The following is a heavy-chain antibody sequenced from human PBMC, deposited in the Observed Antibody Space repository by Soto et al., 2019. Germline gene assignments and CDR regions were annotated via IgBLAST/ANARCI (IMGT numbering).Heavy chain of an antibody. J-gene: IGHJ4*02. Sequence: GASVKVSCKASGYTFTSYGISWVRQAPGQGLEWMGWISAYNGNTNYAQKLQGRVTMTTDTSTSTAYMELRSLRSDDTAVYYCARVGAYYDILTGYYFGYWGQGTLVTVSS. CDR3: ARVGAYYDILTGYYFGY. V-gene: IGHV1-18*01. CDR2: ISAYNGNT. D-gene: IGHD3-9*01. CDR1: GYTFTSYG.